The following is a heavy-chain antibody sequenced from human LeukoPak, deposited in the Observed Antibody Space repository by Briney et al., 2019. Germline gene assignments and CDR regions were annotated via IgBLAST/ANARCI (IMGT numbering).Heavy chain of an antibody. J-gene: IGHJ4*02. V-gene: IGHV3-23*01. CDR2: ISGSGGST. CDR3: AKGGVLVVWYQRPGFYFDY. CDR1: GFIFSSYA. Sequence: PGGSLRLSCAASGFIFSSYAMSWVRQAPGKGLEWVSVISGSGGSTNYADSVNGRFTISRDNSKNTLYLQMNSLRAEDTAVYYCAKGGVLVVWYQRPGFYFDYWGQGTLVTVSS. D-gene: IGHD2-2*01.